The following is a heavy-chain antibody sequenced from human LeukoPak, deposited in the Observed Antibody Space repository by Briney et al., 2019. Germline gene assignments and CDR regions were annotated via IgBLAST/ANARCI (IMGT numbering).Heavy chain of an antibody. J-gene: IGHJ4*02. CDR2: VSAYNGDT. V-gene: IGHV1-18*04. Sequence: ASVKVSCKAFGYTFTSYGFSWVRQAPGQGLEWMGWVSAYNGDTNYAQKVQGRVTMTTDTSTSTAYMELRSLRSDDTAVYYCARIAQQHLARHFDFWGQGTLVTVSS. CDR1: GYTFTSYG. CDR3: ARIAQQHLARHFDF. D-gene: IGHD6-13*01.